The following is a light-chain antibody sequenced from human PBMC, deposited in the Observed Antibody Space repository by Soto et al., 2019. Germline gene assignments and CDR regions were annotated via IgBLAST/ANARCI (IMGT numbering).Light chain of an antibody. J-gene: IGKJ2*01. CDR2: GAS. V-gene: IGKV3-15*01. CDR1: QSVSRN. Sequence: EIVMTQSPATLSVSPGERATLSCRASQSVSRNLAWYQQKPGQAPMLLIYGASTMATGIPARFSGSGSGTKFTLTISSLQSEDFAVYYCHPYNRWHMYTFGQGTKREL. CDR3: HPYNRWHMYT.